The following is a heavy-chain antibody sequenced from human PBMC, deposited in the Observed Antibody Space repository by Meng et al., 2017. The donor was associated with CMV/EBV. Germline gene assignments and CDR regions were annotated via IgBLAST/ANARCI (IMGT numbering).Heavy chain of an antibody. CDR1: GFTFSSYW. D-gene: IGHD3-22*01. CDR3: ARSYYYDSSGYSARYYYYGMDV. CDR2: INSDVSST. Sequence: GGSLRLSCAASGFTFSSYWMHWVRQAPGKGLVWVSRINSDVSSTSYADSVKGRFTISRDNAKNTLYLQMNSLRAEDTAVYYCARSYYYDSSGYSARYYYYGMDVWGQGTTVTVSS. V-gene: IGHV3-74*01. J-gene: IGHJ6*02.